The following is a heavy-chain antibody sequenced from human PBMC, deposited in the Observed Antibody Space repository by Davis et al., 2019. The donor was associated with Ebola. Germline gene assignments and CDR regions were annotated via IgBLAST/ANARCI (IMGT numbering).Heavy chain of an antibody. CDR2: INPNSGGT. J-gene: IGHJ5*02. CDR1: GYTFTGYY. V-gene: IGHV1-2*06. CDR3: ARRPHCSGGSCYSDWFDP. D-gene: IGHD2-15*01. Sequence: ASVTVSCKASGYTFTGYYMHWVRQAPGQGLEWMGRINPNSGGTNYAQKFQGRVTMTRDTSISTAYMELSRLRSDDTAVYYCARRPHCSGGSCYSDWFDPWGQGTLVTVSS.